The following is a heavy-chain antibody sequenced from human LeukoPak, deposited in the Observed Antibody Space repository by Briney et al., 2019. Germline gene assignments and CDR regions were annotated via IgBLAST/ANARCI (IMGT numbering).Heavy chain of an antibody. Sequence: PSQTLSLTCAVSGGSISSGGYSWSWIRQPPGKGLEWIGYIYHSGSTYYNPSLKSRVTISVDRSKNQFSLKLSSVTAADTAVYYCARVGGPEYYDFWSGFPSLNAFDIWGQGTMVTVSS. D-gene: IGHD3-3*01. V-gene: IGHV4-30-2*01. CDR1: GGSISSGGYS. CDR2: IYHSGST. CDR3: ARVGGPEYYDFWSGFPSLNAFDI. J-gene: IGHJ3*02.